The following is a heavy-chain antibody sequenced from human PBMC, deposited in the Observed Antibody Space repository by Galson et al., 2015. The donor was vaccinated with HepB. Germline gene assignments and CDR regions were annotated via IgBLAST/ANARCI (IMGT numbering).Heavy chain of an antibody. D-gene: IGHD2-2*01. CDR3: ARDRRLDATSTLDY. CDR1: GFTFSSYG. J-gene: IGHJ4*02. Sequence: SLRLSCAASGFTFSSYGMHWVRQAPGKGLEWVAVIWYDGSNKYYADSVKGRFTISRDNSKNTLYLQMNSLRAEDTAVYYCARDRRLDATSTLDYWGQGTLVTVSS. V-gene: IGHV3-33*01. CDR2: IWYDGSNK.